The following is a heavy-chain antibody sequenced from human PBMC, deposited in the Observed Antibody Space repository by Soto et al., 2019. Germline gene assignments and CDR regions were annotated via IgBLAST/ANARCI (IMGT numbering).Heavy chain of an antibody. V-gene: IGHV1-46*01. D-gene: IGHD6-13*01. CDR1: GYTFINYY. CDR2: INPMGGST. J-gene: IGHJ5*02. CDR3: ARDLAAGDL. Sequence: QEQLVQSGAEVKEPGSSVKVSCKASGYTFINYYIHWVRQAPGQGLEWMAIINPMGGSTNYAQECQGSLTLTSDTSTSTVYMELSSLRFEDTALFYCARDLAAGDLWGQGTLVTVSS.